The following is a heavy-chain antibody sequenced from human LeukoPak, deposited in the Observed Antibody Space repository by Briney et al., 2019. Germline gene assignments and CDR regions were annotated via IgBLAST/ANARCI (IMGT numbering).Heavy chain of an antibody. CDR3: AKAFTPYAKYSYGYFDY. J-gene: IGHJ4*02. D-gene: IGHD5-18*01. Sequence: GGSLRLSCAASGFTFSSYAMSWVRQAPGKGLEWVSAISGSGGSTYYADSVKGRFTISRDNSKNTLYLQMNSLRAEDTAVYYCAKAFTPYAKYSYGYFDYWGQGTLVTVSS. CDR1: GFTFSSYA. V-gene: IGHV3-23*01. CDR2: ISGSGGST.